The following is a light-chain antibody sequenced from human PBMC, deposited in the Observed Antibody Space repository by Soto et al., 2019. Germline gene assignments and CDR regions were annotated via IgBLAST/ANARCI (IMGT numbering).Light chain of an antibody. V-gene: IGKV1-5*01. J-gene: IGKJ1*01. CDR1: QSISSW. CDR2: DAS. Sequence: DIQMTQSPSTLSASVGDRVTITCRASQSISSWLAWYQQKPGKAPTLLIYDASSLESGVPSRFSGSGSGTEFTLTICSLQPDDFATYYCQQYNSYPWTFGQGTKVEIK. CDR3: QQYNSYPWT.